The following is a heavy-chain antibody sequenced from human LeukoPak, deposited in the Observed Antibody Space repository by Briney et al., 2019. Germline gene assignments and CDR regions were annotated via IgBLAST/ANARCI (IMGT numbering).Heavy chain of an antibody. D-gene: IGHD2-2*01. Sequence: GGSLRLSCAASGFTFSSYSMNWVRQAPGKGLEWISYIGISSGNTEYADSVKGRFTISGDKAKNSVYLQMNSLRVEDTAVYYCARDTKYAFDNWGQGTLVTVSS. CDR2: IGISSGNT. CDR3: ARDTKYAFDN. CDR1: GFTFSSYS. J-gene: IGHJ4*02. V-gene: IGHV3-48*01.